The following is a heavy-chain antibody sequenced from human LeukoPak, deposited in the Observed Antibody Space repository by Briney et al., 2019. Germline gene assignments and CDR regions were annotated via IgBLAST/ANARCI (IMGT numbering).Heavy chain of an antibody. CDR3: ARTLLGYCSSTSCYNFDY. J-gene: IGHJ4*02. CDR1: GGSISSGDYY. D-gene: IGHD2-2*02. CDR2: IYYSGST. Sequence: PSQTLSLTCTVSGGSISSGDYYWSWIRQPPGKGLEWIGHIYYSGSTYYNPSLKSRVTISVDTSKNQFSLKLSSVTAADTAVYYCARTLLGYCSSTSCYNFDYWGQGTLVTVSS. V-gene: IGHV4-30-4*08.